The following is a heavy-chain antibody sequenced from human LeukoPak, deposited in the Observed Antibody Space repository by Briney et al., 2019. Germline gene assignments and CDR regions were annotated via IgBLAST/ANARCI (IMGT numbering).Heavy chain of an antibody. V-gene: IGHV4-39*01. CDR3: ARPYTSGWSGVKY. J-gene: IGHJ4*02. CDR1: GGSISSSDYY. D-gene: IGHD6-19*01. Sequence: SETLSLTCTVSGGSISSSDYYWGWIRQPPGKGLEWIGSMSYSGSAHYNPSLKSRVTISAGTSKNQFSLKLSSVTAADTAMYYCARPYTSGWSGVKYWGQGTLVTVSS. CDR2: MSYSGSA.